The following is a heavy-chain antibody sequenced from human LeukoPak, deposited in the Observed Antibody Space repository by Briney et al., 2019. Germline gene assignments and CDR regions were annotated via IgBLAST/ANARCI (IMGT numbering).Heavy chain of an antibody. V-gene: IGHV4-59*12. CDR1: GGSISSYY. D-gene: IGHD5-18*01. J-gene: IGHJ6*03. CDR3: ARGKRGYRTWIYYMDV. Sequence: SETLSLTCTVSGGSISSYYWSWIRQPPGKGLEWIGYIYYSGSTNYNPSLKSRVTISVDTSKNQFSLKLSSVTAADTAVYYCARGKRGYRTWIYYMDVWGKGTTVTVSS. CDR2: IYYSGST.